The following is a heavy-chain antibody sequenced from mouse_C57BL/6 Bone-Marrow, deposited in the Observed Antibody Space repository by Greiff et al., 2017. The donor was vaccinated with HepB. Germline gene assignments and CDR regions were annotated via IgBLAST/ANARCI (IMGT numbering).Heavy chain of an antibody. V-gene: IGHV1-59*01. Sequence: VQLQQPGAELVRPGTSVKLSCKASGYTFTSYWMHWVKQRPGQGLEWIGVIDPSDSYTNYNQKFKGKATLTVDTSSSTAYMQLSSLTSEDSAVYYCARTKLTGTFDYGGQGTTLTVSS. CDR3: ARTKLTGTFDY. J-gene: IGHJ2*01. CDR1: GYTFTSYW. CDR2: IDPSDSYT. D-gene: IGHD4-1*01.